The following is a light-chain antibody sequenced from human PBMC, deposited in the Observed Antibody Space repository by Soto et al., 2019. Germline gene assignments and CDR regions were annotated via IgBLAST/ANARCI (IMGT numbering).Light chain of an antibody. CDR2: EVT. Sequence: QSVLTQPASVSGSPGQSITISCTGTSSDVGGYDYVSWYQHHPGKAPKVMIYEVTNRPSGVSNRFSGSKSGNTASLTISGLLAEDEADYYCSSYTDSSNYVFGTGTKVT. CDR3: SSYTDSSNYV. J-gene: IGLJ1*01. CDR1: SSDVGGYDY. V-gene: IGLV2-14*01.